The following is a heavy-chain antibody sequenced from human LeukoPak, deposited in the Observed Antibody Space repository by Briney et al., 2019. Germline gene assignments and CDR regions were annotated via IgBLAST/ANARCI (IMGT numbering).Heavy chain of an antibody. V-gene: IGHV4-4*07. D-gene: IGHD4-17*01. CDR2: IYTSGST. CDR3: ARDKIYGDYDLDFDY. Sequence: SETLSLTCTVSGGSISSYYWSWIRQPAGKGLEWIGRIYTSGSTNYNPSLESRVTMSVDTSKNQFSLKLSSVTAADTAVYYCARDKIYGDYDLDFDYWGQGTLVTVSS. CDR1: GGSISSYY. J-gene: IGHJ4*02.